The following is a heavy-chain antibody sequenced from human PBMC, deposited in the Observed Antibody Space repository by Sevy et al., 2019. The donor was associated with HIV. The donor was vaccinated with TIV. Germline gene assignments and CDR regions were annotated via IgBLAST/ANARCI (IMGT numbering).Heavy chain of an antibody. CDR3: ARNGGYSIKWFPLY. D-gene: IGHD1-26*01. CDR2: ISYEGTET. V-gene: IGHV3-30-3*01. Sequence: GGSLRLSCAASGFAFSTHAMHWVRQAPGKGLEWVAVISYEGTETFYAASVEGRFTISRDNSKNMLSLQINSLKPEDKGVYYCARNGGYSIKWFPLYWGHGTLVTVSS. J-gene: IGHJ4*01. CDR1: GFAFSTHA.